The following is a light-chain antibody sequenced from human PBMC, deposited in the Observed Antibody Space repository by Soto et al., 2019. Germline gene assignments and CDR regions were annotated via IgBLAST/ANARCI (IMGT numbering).Light chain of an antibody. Sequence: QSALAQPASVSGSPGQSITNSCTGTSDDVGAYNSVSWYQQLPHKAPQVILYKGTQRPSGVSSRFSGSTSGNAASLTISGLQADDEADYFCCSSAPESTYVFGTGTKVTVL. CDR1: SDDVGAYNS. CDR2: KGT. J-gene: IGLJ1*01. V-gene: IGLV2-23*01. CDR3: CSSAPESTYV.